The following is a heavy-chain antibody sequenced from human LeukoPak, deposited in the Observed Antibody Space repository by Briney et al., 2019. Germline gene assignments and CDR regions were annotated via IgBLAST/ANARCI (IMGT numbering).Heavy chain of an antibody. D-gene: IGHD2-2*01. J-gene: IGHJ6*02. Sequence: SETLSLTCTVSGVSISSNSYHWGWIRQPPGKGLEWIGSIYYSGSTSYNPSLKSRVTISVDTSINQFSLKLSSVTAADTAVFYCARLHCSGTNCHGYYYYGMDVWGQGTTVTVSS. CDR2: IYYSGST. CDR3: ARLHCSGTNCHGYYYYGMDV. CDR1: GVSISSNSYH. V-gene: IGHV4-39*01.